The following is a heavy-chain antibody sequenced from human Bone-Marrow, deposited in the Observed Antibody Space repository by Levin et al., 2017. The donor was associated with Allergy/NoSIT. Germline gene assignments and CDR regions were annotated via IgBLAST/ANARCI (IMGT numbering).Heavy chain of an antibody. CDR1: GGTFSSYA. D-gene: IGHD5-18*01. CDR2: IIPIFGTA. V-gene: IGHV1-69*01. J-gene: IGHJ3*02. CDR3: AKGGYSYGDAFDI. Sequence: KISCKASGGTFSSYAISWVRQAPGQGLEWMGGIIPIFGTANYAQKFQGRVTITADESTSTAYMELSSLRSEDTAVYYCAKGGYSYGDAFDIWGQGTMVTVSS.